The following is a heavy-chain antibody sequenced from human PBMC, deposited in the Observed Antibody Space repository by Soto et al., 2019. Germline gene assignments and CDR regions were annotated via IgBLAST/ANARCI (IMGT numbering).Heavy chain of an antibody. CDR2: IRYDGTNT. D-gene: IGHD6-19*01. CDR3: GRESRSGRRERIEN. V-gene: IGHV3-33*01. CDR1: GFTFINHG. Sequence: QGKLQESGGGVAQPGSSLRLSLAASGFTFINHGMQWVRQEPAKGLGWVTVIRYDGTNTFYADSVKGRFTISRDISEKTVILKMNSLRAEDMAVYYFGRESRSGRRERIENLGQGTLVNVS. J-gene: IGHJ4*02.